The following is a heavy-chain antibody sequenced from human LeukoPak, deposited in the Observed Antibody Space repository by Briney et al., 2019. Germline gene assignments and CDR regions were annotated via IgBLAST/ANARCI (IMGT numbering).Heavy chain of an antibody. D-gene: IGHD5-18*01. V-gene: IGHV1-69*05. J-gene: IGHJ6*03. Sequence: ASVKVSCKASGGTFSSYAISWVRQAPGQGLEWMGRIIPIFGTANYAQKFQGRVTITTDESTSTACMELSSLRSEDTAVYYCASVDTAMVKNYYYYMDVWGKGTTVTVSS. CDR3: ASVDTAMVKNYYYYMDV. CDR1: GGTFSSYA. CDR2: IIPIFGTA.